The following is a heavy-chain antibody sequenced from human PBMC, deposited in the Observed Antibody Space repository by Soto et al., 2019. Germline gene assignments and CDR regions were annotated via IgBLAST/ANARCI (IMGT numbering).Heavy chain of an antibody. V-gene: IGHV2-26*01. CDR1: GFSLSNARMG. D-gene: IGHD6-13*01. CDR3: ARIQHIAAAGNYFYYYLDV. CDR2: IFSTDEK. Sequence: QVTLKESGPVLVNPTETLTLTCTVSGFSLSNARMGVSWIRQPPGKALEWLAHIFSTDEKTYSTSLKSRLTIYHNTSKSQVVLSTTNMDPVDTATYYCARIQHIAAAGNYFYYYLDVWGKGTTVTVSS. J-gene: IGHJ6*03.